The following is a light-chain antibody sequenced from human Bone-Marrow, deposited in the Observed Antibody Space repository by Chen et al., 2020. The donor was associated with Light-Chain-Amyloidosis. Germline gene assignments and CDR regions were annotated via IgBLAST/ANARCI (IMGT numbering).Light chain of an antibody. Sequence: EIVMTQSPATLSLSPGERATLSCRASQSVSSNLAWYQQKPGQAPRLLIYGASTRATGIPARCSGSGYGTEFTLTISSLQSEDFAVYYCQQYNNWPYTFGQGTKLEIK. J-gene: IGKJ2*01. V-gene: IGKV3-15*01. CDR3: QQYNNWPYT. CDR1: QSVSSN. CDR2: GAS.